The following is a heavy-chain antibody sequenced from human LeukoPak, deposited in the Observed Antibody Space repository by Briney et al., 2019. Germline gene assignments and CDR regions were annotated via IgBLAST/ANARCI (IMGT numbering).Heavy chain of an antibody. CDR1: GYTFTSYD. CDR2: MNPNSGNT. J-gene: IGHJ5*02. D-gene: IGHD6-19*01. V-gene: IGHV1-8*03. CDR3: ARGDTYSSGWVPYNWFDP. Sequence: GASVKVSCKASGYTFTSYDINWVRQATGQGLEWMGWMNPNSGNTGYAQKFQGRVTITRNTSISTAYMELSSLRSEDTAVYYCARGDTYSSGWVPYNWFDPWGQGTLVTVSS.